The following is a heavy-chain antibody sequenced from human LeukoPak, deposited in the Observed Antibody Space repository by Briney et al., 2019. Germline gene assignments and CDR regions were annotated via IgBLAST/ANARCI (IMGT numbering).Heavy chain of an antibody. V-gene: IGHV4-34*01. CDR3: ARGGGYFDY. Sequence: SETLSLTCAVYGGSFSGYYWSWIRQPPGKGLEWIGEINHSGSTNYNPSLKSRATISVDTSKNQFSLKLSSVTAADTAVYYCARGGGYFDYWGQGTLVTVSS. D-gene: IGHD4-23*01. CDR2: INHSGST. J-gene: IGHJ4*02. CDR1: GGSFSGYY.